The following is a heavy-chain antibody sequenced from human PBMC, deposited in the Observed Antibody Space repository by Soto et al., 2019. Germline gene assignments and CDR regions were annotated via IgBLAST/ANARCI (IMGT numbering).Heavy chain of an antibody. CDR1: GGSISSYY. D-gene: IGHD3-16*01. V-gene: IGHV4-59*01. Sequence: SETLSLTCAVSGGSISSYYWSWIRQPPGKGLEWIGYIYYSGSTNYNPSLKSRVTISVDTSKNQFSLKLSPVTAADTAVYYCARAYEIFDYWGQGTLVTVSS. CDR2: IYYSGST. CDR3: ARAYEIFDY. J-gene: IGHJ4*02.